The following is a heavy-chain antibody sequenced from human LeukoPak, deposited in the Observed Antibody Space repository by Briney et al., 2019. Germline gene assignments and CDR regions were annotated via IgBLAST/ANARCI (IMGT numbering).Heavy chain of an antibody. CDR3: ARSIITRY. D-gene: IGHD3-22*01. Sequence: GGSLRLSRAASGFTFSSYEMNWVRQAPGKGLEWVSYISTSGSTIYYADSVKGRFTISRDNAKNSLYLQMHSLRAEDTAVYHCARSIITRYWGQGTLVTVSS. CDR2: ISTSGSTI. CDR1: GFTFSSYE. J-gene: IGHJ4*02. V-gene: IGHV3-48*03.